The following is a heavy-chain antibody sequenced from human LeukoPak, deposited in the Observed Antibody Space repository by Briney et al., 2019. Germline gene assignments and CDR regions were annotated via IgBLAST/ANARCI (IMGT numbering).Heavy chain of an antibody. Sequence: GGSLRRSCAASGFTFSSYWMSWVRQAPGKGLEWVATIKQDGSQKEYVDSVKGRFTISRDNAKNSLYLQMNSLRAEDTAVYYCARDPTVTNFHDAFDIWGQGTMVTVSS. D-gene: IGHD4-17*01. CDR3: ARDPTVTNFHDAFDI. V-gene: IGHV3-7*05. J-gene: IGHJ3*02. CDR2: IKQDGSQK. CDR1: GFTFSSYW.